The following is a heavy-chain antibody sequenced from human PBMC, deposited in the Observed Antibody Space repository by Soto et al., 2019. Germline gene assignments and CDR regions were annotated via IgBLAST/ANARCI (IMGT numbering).Heavy chain of an antibody. V-gene: IGHV3-23*01. CDR2: IIGSGSRA. J-gene: IGHJ6*01. D-gene: IGHD3-9*01. CDR3: ARHILITILGYYYGMDV. Sequence: LRLACAASGFTLSSYAMSWVHQAPGTGLEGVSTIIGSGSRANYADSVKGRFTISRDSSKNTLYLQMNSLRADDTAVYYCARHILITILGYYYGMDVWGQRTTVTVFS. CDR1: GFTLSSYA.